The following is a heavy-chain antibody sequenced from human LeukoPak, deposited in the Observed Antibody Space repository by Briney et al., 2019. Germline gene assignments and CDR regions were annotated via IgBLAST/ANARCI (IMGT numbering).Heavy chain of an antibody. J-gene: IGHJ4*02. CDR3: AREGSSGYWDYFDY. D-gene: IGHD3-22*01. CDR1: GFNFSNYA. Sequence: GGSLRLSCAASGFNFSNYAMHWVRQAPGKGLEWVAVISYEGNHKYYADSVKGRFTISRDNSKNKQYLQMNSLRAEDTAVYYCAREGSSGYWDYFDYWGQGTLVTVSS. V-gene: IGHV3-30*04. CDR2: ISYEGNHK.